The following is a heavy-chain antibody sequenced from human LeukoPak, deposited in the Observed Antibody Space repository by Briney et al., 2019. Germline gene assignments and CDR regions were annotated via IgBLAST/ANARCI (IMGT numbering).Heavy chain of an antibody. CDR3: ALGTNYFWGSYRVV. CDR1: GFTVSSNY. CDR2: IYNSGST. J-gene: IGHJ6*04. D-gene: IGHD3-16*02. V-gene: IGHV3-53*01. Sequence: GGSLRLSCAASGFTVSSNYMDWVRQAPGKGLEWVSIIYNSGSTYYAGSVKGRFTISRDTSKNTLYLQMNSLRAEDTAVYYCALGTNYFWGSYRVVWGKGTTVTVSS.